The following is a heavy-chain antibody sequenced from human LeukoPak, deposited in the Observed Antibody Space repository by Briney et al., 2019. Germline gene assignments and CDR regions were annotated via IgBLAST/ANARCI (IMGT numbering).Heavy chain of an antibody. Sequence: ASVKVSCKASGHTFTGYYMHWVRQAPGQGLEWMGWINANSGDTNYAQKFQGRVTMTRDTSISTAYMELSRLRSEDTAVYYCARGSGSGWDGAVGYYYYMDVWGKGTTVTVSS. CDR2: INANSGDT. D-gene: IGHD6-19*01. J-gene: IGHJ6*03. CDR1: GHTFTGYY. V-gene: IGHV1-2*02. CDR3: ARGSGSGWDGAVGYYYYMDV.